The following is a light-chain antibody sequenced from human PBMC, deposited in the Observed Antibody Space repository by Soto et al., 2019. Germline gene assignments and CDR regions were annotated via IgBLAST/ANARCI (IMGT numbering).Light chain of an antibody. J-gene: IGKJ1*01. CDR2: DES. CDR3: QQRSNWPPT. Sequence: EIVWTQSPGTLSLSPGKRATLSCRASQSISSSYLAWYQQRPGQAPRLLIYDESTRATGIQXRFXXSGSGTDFTLTITSLEPEDFAVYYCQQRSNWPPTFGQGTKVDIK. CDR1: QSISSSY. V-gene: IGKV3D-20*02.